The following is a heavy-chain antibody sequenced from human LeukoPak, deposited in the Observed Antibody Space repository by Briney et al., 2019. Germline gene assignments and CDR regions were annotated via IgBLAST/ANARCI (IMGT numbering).Heavy chain of an antibody. J-gene: IGHJ4*02. CDR1: GFAFSAYW. Sequence: TGGSLRLSCAASGFAFSAYWMHWVRQAPGKGLEWVSRINEDATTISYADSVKGRFIICRDNSKKSLYLQMNNLRAEDTAVYYCVRDLVFVWTPGDDFDFWGQGTLVTVSS. CDR3: VRDLVFVWTPGDDFDF. V-gene: IGHV3-74*01. D-gene: IGHD3-16*01. CDR2: INEDATTI.